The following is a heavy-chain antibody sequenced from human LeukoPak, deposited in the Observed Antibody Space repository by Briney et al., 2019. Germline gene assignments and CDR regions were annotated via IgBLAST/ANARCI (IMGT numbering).Heavy chain of an antibody. Sequence: GGSLRLSCAASGFTFTTYAMNWVRQAPGKGLAWVSAISGSGGSTYYADSVKGRFTISRDNSKNTLYLQMNSLRAEDTAVYYCAKRAAGTSSYYYYMDVWGKGTTVTVSS. J-gene: IGHJ6*03. CDR1: GFTFTTYA. CDR2: ISGSGGST. V-gene: IGHV3-23*01. CDR3: AKRAAGTSSYYYYMDV. D-gene: IGHD6-13*01.